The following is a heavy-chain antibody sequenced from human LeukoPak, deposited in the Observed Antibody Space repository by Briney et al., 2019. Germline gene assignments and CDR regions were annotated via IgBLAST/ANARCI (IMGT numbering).Heavy chain of an antibody. J-gene: IGHJ6*03. CDR3: ARQLYVSGSYYAPMDV. D-gene: IGHD3-10*01. Sequence: SETLSLTCSVSGGSISSSSYFWGWIRQPPGKGLEWIASVHYSGSTYYNPSLKSRLTISVDTSKNQFSLELSSVTAADTALNFCARQLYVSGSYYAPMDVWGKGTTVTISS. CDR2: VHYSGST. CDR1: GGSISSSSYF. V-gene: IGHV4-39*01.